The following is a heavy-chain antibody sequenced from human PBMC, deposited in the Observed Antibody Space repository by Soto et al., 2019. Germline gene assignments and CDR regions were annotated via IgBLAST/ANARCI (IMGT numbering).Heavy chain of an antibody. CDR2: IIPIFGTA. Sequence: SVKVSCKASGGTFSSYAISWVRQAPGQGLEWMGGIIPIFGTANYAQKFQGRVTITAGKSTSTAYMELSSLISEDTAVYYCASPNPYCSGGSCSIDYWGQGTLVTVSS. V-gene: IGHV1-69*06. CDR1: GGTFSSYA. D-gene: IGHD2-15*01. J-gene: IGHJ4*02. CDR3: ASPNPYCSGGSCSIDY.